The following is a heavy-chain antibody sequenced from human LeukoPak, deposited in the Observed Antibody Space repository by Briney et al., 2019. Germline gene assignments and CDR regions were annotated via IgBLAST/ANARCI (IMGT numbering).Heavy chain of an antibody. CDR2: IIPILGIA. J-gene: IGHJ4*02. D-gene: IGHD6-19*01. Sequence: ASVKVSCKASGYTFTGYYMHWVRQAPGQGLEWMGRIIPILGIANYAQKFQGRVTITADKSTSTAYMELSSLRSEDTAVYYCARESGSGWYRYYFDYWGQGTLVTVSS. V-gene: IGHV1-69*04. CDR3: ARESGSGWYRYYFDY. CDR1: GYTFTGYY.